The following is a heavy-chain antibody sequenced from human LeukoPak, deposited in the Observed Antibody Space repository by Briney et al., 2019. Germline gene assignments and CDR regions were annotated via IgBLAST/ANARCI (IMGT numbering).Heavy chain of an antibody. CDR2: IYYSGST. CDR1: GGSISSSSYY. Sequence: PSETLSLTCTVSGGSISSSSYYWGWIRQPPGKGLEWIGSIYYSGSTYYNPSLKSRVTISVDTSKNQFSLKLSSVTAADTAVYYCARDRSGSYYRGNSDDAFDIWGQGTMVTVSS. V-gene: IGHV4-39*02. J-gene: IGHJ3*02. CDR3: ARDRSGSYYRGNSDDAFDI. D-gene: IGHD1-26*01.